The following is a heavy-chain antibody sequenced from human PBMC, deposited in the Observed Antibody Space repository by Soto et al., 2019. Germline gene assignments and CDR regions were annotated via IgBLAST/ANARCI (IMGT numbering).Heavy chain of an antibody. CDR3: AHRHPKSWFDY. CDR2: IYWDDDK. Sequence: QITLKESGPTLVKPTQTLTLTCTFSGFSLTTFGVGVGWIRQPPGGALEWLALIYWDDDKRYSPSLRTRLSITKDTSTNQVVLTMTNLDTVDTATYYCAHRHPKSWFDYRGQGALVTVSS. D-gene: IGHD6-13*01. J-gene: IGHJ4*02. V-gene: IGHV2-5*02. CDR1: GFSLTTFGVG.